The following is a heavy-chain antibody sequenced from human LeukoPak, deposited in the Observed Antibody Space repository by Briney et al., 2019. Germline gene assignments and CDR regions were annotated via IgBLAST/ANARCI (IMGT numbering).Heavy chain of an antibody. D-gene: IGHD6-19*01. V-gene: IGHV3-30*03. Sequence: GGSLRLSCAASGFTFSSYAMSWVRQAPGKGLEWVAVISYDGSNKYYADSVKGRFTISRDNAKNTLYLQLNSLRAEDTAVYYCATSDWYAAFHIWGQGTMVTVSS. CDR2: ISYDGSNK. CDR3: ATSDWYAAFHI. CDR1: GFTFSSYA. J-gene: IGHJ3*02.